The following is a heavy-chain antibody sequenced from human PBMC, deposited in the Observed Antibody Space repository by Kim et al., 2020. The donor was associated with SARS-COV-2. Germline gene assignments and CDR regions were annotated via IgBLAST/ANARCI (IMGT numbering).Heavy chain of an antibody. V-gene: IGHV3-30*07. D-gene: IGHD2-21*01. Sequence: YTATVKGRFTISRENAKNTLYLQMNSLRAEDTAVYYCARVVRDLYYFDYWGQGTLVTVSS. J-gene: IGHJ4*02. CDR3: ARVVRDLYYFDY.